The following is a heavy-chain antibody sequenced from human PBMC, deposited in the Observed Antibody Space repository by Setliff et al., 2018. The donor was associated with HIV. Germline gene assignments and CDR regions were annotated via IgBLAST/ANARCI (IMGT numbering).Heavy chain of an antibody. J-gene: IGHJ6*03. CDR1: GGSISTYY. CDR2: IYTSGST. V-gene: IGHV4-4*07. Sequence: SETLSLTCTVSGGSISTYYWTWIRQPAGKGLEWIGRIYTSGSTNYNPSLKSRVTMSVDTSKNQFSLKLSSVTAVATAMYYCARGSDTTGWSRYSSYMDVWGKGTTVTVS. CDR3: ARGSDTTGWSRYSSYMDV. D-gene: IGHD6-19*01.